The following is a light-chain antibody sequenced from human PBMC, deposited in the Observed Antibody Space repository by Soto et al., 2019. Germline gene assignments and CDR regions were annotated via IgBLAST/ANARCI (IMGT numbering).Light chain of an antibody. Sequence: EVLMTQSPDTRYVPPAERVTLSCMASQSVSDNLAWYQQKPGQGPRLLVYRASTRTLGIPARFSGSESGTEFTLTISSLQSEDFAVYYCQQYNSWPITFGQGTRLEIK. CDR3: QQYNSWPIT. CDR2: RAS. CDR1: QSVSDN. V-gene: IGKV3-15*01. J-gene: IGKJ5*01.